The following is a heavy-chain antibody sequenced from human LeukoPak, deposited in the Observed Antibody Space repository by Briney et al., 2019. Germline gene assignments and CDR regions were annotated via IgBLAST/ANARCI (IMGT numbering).Heavy chain of an antibody. Sequence: SQTLSLTCTVSGGSISSSDYYWSWIRQPAGKGLEWIGRIYSSGSTNHNPSLKSRVTISTDTSKDQFSLKLSSVTGADTAVYYCASTDTNGGAFDIWGQGTMVTVSS. CDR1: GGSISSSDYY. CDR3: ASTDTNGGAFDI. V-gene: IGHV4-61*02. CDR2: IYSSGST. J-gene: IGHJ3*02. D-gene: IGHD2-8*01.